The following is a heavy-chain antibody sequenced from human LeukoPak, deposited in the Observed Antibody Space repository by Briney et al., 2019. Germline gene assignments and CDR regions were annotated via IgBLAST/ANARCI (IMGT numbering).Heavy chain of an antibody. Sequence: ASVKVSCKASGYTFTSYDINWVLQATGQGLEWMGWMNPNSGKTGYAQKFQGRVTMARNTSISTAYMELSSLRSEDTAVYYCAKTIAAIALRYYYMDVWGKGTTVTVSS. D-gene: IGHD6-13*01. CDR1: GYTFTSYD. CDR2: MNPNSGKT. V-gene: IGHV1-8*01. J-gene: IGHJ6*03. CDR3: AKTIAAIALRYYYMDV.